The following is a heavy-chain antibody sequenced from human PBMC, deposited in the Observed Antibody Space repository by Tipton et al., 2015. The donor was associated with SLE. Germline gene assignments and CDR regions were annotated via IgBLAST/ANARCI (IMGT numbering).Heavy chain of an antibody. J-gene: IGHJ4*02. V-gene: IGHV4-39*02. CDR2: IYYSGST. D-gene: IGHD3-10*01. CDR3: ARGLAMVRGDSMDY. Sequence: TLSLTCTASSGSINSGSYYWGWIRQPPGKGLEWIGSIYYSGSTYYKPSLKSRVTISVDTSKNQFSLKLSSVTAADTAVYYCARGLAMVRGDSMDYWGQGTLVTVSS. CDR1: SGSINSGSYY.